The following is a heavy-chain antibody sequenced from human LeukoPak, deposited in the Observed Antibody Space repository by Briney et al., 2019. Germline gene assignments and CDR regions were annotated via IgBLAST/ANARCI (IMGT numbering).Heavy chain of an antibody. CDR2: FDPEDGET. D-gene: IGHD4-11*01. Sequence: ASVKVSCKVSGYTLTELSMHWVRQAPGKGLEWMGGFDPEDGETIYAQKFQGRVTMTEDTSTDTAYMELSSLRSEDTAVYYCATEGRDYSNYDYYYYMDVWGKGTTVTVSS. CDR3: ATEGRDYSNYDYYYYMDV. J-gene: IGHJ6*03. V-gene: IGHV1-24*01. CDR1: GYTLTELS.